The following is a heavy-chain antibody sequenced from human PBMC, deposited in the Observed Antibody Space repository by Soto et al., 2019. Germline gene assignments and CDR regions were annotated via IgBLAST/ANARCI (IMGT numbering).Heavy chain of an antibody. CDR2: IYYSGST. D-gene: IGHD2-15*01. CDR3: ARRVPPGGSGYYYYGMDV. J-gene: IGHJ6*02. CDR1: GGSISSYC. Sequence: PSETLSLTCTVSGGSISSYCWSWIRQPPGKGLEWIGYIYYSGSTNYNPSLKSRVTISVDTSKNQFSLKLSSVTAADTAVYYCARRVPPGGSGYYYYGMDVWGQGTTVTVS. V-gene: IGHV4-59*08.